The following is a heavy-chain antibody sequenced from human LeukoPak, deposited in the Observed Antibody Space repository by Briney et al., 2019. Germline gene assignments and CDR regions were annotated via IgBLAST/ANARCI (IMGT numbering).Heavy chain of an antibody. V-gene: IGHV1-2*02. CDR2: INPNSGGT. CDR1: GYTFTGYY. D-gene: IGHD3-22*01. Sequence: ASVKVSCKASGYTFTGYYMHWVRQAPGQGLEWMGWINPNSGGTNYAQKFQGRVTMTRDTSISTAYMELSRRRSDDTAVYYCARDLLWDDSSGHTPYYFDYWGQGTLVTVSS. J-gene: IGHJ4*02. CDR3: ARDLLWDDSSGHTPYYFDY.